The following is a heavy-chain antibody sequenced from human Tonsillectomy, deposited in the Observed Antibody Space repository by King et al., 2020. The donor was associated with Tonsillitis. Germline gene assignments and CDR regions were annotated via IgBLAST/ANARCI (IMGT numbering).Heavy chain of an antibody. CDR3: ARIKSIAVFGEFQH. Sequence: VQLVESGGGVVQPGRSLRLSCAASGFTFNNYGMHWVRQAPGKGLEWVAVIWYDGSNKYYGDSVKGRFTISRDNSKNTLYLQMDSLRAEDTAVYYCARIKSIAVFGEFQHWGQGTQVTVSS. CDR2: IWYDGSNK. CDR1: GFTFNNYG. V-gene: IGHV3-33*08. D-gene: IGHD2-15*01. J-gene: IGHJ1*01.